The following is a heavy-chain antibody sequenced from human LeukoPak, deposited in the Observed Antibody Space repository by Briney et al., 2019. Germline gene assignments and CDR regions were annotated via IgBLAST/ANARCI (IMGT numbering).Heavy chain of an antibody. V-gene: IGHV1-69*06. J-gene: IGHJ4*02. CDR2: IIPIFGTA. Sequence: GASVKVSCKASGGTFTSYAISWVRQAPGQGLKWMGGIIPIFGTANYAQKFQGRVTITADKSTSTAYMELSSLRSEDTAVYYCARVSSGWSHFDYWGQGTLVTVSS. D-gene: IGHD6-19*01. CDR1: GGTFTSYA. CDR3: ARVSSGWSHFDY.